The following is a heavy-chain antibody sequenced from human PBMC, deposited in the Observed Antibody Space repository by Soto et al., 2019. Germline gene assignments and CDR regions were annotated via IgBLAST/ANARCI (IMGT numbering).Heavy chain of an antibody. J-gene: IGHJ4*02. CDR2: ICNSGGT. CDR1: GGSISSYC. Sequence: QVQLQESGPGLVKPSETLSLTCTVSGGSISSYCWSWVRQPPGEGLEWIANICNSGGTNYNPSLKGRDVISVDTSRNQYSLKLSSVTAADTAVYYCARGVGRYGSNLDYWGQGTLVTVSS. V-gene: IGHV4-59*01. CDR3: ARGVGRYGSNLDY. D-gene: IGHD1-26*01.